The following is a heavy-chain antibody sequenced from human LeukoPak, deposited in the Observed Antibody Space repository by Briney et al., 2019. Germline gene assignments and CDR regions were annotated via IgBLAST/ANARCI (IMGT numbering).Heavy chain of an antibody. J-gene: IGHJ4*02. CDR3: AYSNSWYLDY. V-gene: IGHV3-64D*06. Sequence: PGGSVRLSCSASGFTFSSYAMHWVRQAAGKGREYVSAISNNGGSTYHAHSVKGRFTISRDNSKNTLYLQMSSLRAEDTAVYYCAYSNSWYLDYWGQGTLVTVSS. CDR1: GFTFSSYA. CDR2: ISNNGGST. D-gene: IGHD6-13*01.